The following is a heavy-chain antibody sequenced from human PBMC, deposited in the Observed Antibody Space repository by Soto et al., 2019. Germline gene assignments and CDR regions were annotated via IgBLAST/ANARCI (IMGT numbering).Heavy chain of an antibody. CDR2: IVVGSGNT. J-gene: IGHJ4*02. V-gene: IGHV1-58*01. D-gene: IGHD2-15*01. CDR3: AAEVFCGGGSCYSEHY. Sequence: SVKVSCKASGFTFTSSAVQWVRQARGQRLEWIGWIVVGSGNTNYAQKFQERVTITRDMSTTTAYMELSSLRSEDTAVYYCAAEVFCGGGSCYSEHYWGQGTLVTVSS. CDR1: GFTFTSSA.